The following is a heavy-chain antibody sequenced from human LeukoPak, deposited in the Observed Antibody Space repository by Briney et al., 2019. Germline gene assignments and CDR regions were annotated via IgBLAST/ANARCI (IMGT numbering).Heavy chain of an antibody. CDR2: IYYSGST. CDR1: GGSISSSSYY. CDR3: ARPVTTGLDWFDP. D-gene: IGHD3-22*01. J-gene: IGHJ5*02. Sequence: SETLSLTCNVSGGSISSSSYYWGWIRQPPGKGLEWIGSIYYSGSTYYNPSLKSRVTISVDTSKNQFSLKLSSVTAADTAVYYCARPVTTGLDWFDPWGQGTLVTVSS. V-gene: IGHV4-39*01.